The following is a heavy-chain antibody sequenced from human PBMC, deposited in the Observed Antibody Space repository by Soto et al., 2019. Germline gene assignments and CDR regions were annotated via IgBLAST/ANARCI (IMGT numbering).Heavy chain of an antibody. Sequence: QVQLVESGGGVVQPGRSLRLSCAASGFTFSSYGMHWVRQAPGKGLEWVAVIWYDGSNKYYADSVKGRFTISRDNSKNTLYLQMNSLRAEDTAVYYCARETGGDHYYFDYWGQGTLVTVSS. CDR2: IWYDGSNK. CDR1: GFTFSSYG. J-gene: IGHJ4*02. V-gene: IGHV3-33*01. D-gene: IGHD2-21*02. CDR3: ARETGGDHYYFDY.